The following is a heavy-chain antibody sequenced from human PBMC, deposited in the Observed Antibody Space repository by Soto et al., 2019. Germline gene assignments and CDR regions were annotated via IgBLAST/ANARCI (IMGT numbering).Heavy chain of an antibody. Sequence: VGSLRLSCAAVGFTFSNYAVSWVRQAPRKGLVWFSSIVGIGDSIDFYADSVKGRFTISRDNSKNTLYLQMNSLRADDTAVYYCPERIVDAVSWSSLGPWGHGTLVIVSS. CDR3: PERIVDAVSWSSLGP. J-gene: IGHJ5*02. CDR2: IVGIGDSI. CDR1: GFTFSNYA. V-gene: IGHV3-23*01. D-gene: IGHD6-13*01.